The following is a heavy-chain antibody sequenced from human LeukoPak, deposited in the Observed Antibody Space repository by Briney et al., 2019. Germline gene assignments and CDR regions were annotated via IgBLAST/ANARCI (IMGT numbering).Heavy chain of an antibody. CDR2: IIPIFGTA. V-gene: IGHV1-69*13. CDR3: AREWPVVAAAATKARYFDL. CDR1: GGTFSSYA. J-gene: IGHJ2*01. Sequence: SVKVSCKASGGTFSSYAISWVRQAPGQGLEWMGGIIPIFGTANYAQKFQGRVTITADESTSTAYMELSSLRSEDTAVYYCAREWPVVAAAATKARYFDLWGRGTLVTVSS. D-gene: IGHD6-13*01.